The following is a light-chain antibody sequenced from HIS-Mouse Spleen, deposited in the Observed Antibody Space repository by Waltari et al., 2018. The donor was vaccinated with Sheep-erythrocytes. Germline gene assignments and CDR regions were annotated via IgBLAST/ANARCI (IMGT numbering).Light chain of an antibody. CDR1: SPHIGNNY. Sequence: QSVLTQPPSVSAAPGQKVTIPCSGSSPHIGNNYVSWYQQLPGTAPKLLIYDNNKRPSGIPDRFSGSKSGTSATLGITGLQTGDEADYYCGTWDSSLSAGVFGGGTKLTVL. CDR3: GTWDSSLSAGV. CDR2: DNN. V-gene: IGLV1-51*01. J-gene: IGLJ2*01.